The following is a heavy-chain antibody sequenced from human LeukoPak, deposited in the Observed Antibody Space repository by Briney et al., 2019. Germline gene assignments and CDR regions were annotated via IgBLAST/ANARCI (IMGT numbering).Heavy chain of an antibody. D-gene: IGHD2-15*01. Sequence: SQTLSLTCTVSGGSISSGGYYWSWIRQHPGKGLEWIGYIYYSGSTYYNPSLKSRVTKSVDTSKNQFSLKLSSVTAADTAVYYCARGVVDDAFDIWGQGTMVTVSS. CDR3: ARGVVDDAFDI. V-gene: IGHV4-31*03. CDR1: GGSISSGGYY. CDR2: IYYSGST. J-gene: IGHJ3*02.